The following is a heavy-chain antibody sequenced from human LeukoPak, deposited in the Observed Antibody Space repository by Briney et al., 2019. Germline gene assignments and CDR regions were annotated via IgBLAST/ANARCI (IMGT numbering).Heavy chain of an antibody. J-gene: IGHJ4*02. CDR2: INPNSGDT. CDR1: GYTLTDHY. V-gene: IGHV1-2*02. D-gene: IGHD1-26*01. CDR3: ARDWRGSYFPDF. Sequence: ASVKVSFKASGYTLTDHYMHWVRQAPGQGLEWMGWINPNSGDTNYAQKFQGRVTMTRDTSISTAYMELSRLTSDDTAIYYCARDWRGSYFPDFWGQGTLVTVSS.